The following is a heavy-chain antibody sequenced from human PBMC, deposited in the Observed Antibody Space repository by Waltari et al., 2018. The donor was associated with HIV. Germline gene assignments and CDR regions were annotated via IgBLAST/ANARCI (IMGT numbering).Heavy chain of an antibody. Sequence: QQWGAGLLKPSETLTLTCAVYGGSFSHSHSSWVRQVPGKGLEWLGEINHRGSAAYNPSLKSRLIMLVDNFKQQFTLHVSPVTAADTAVYYCARQATIVPTSTLHYYYGLDVWGQGTTVIVSS. D-gene: IGHD3-22*01. CDR3: ARQATIVPTSTLHYYYGLDV. J-gene: IGHJ6*02. CDR2: INHRGSA. V-gene: IGHV4-34*02. CDR1: GGSFSHSH.